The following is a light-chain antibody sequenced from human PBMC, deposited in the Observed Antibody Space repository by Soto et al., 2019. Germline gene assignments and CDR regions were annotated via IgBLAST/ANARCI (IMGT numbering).Light chain of an antibody. CDR3: QSYDTRLGAEL. Sequence: QSVLTQPPSVSGAPGQRVTLSCTGSSSNFGARYDVHWYQHIPGKAPKLIIFGNTNRPSGVPDRFSGSRSGTSASLVIAGLQPGDEAHYYCQSYDTRLGAELFGGGTQLTVL. CDR1: SSNFGARYD. V-gene: IGLV1-40*01. CDR2: GNT. J-gene: IGLJ3*02.